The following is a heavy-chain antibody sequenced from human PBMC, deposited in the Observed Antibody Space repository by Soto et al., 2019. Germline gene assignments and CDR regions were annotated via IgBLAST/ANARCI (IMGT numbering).Heavy chain of an antibody. CDR1: GGTLRSYT. J-gene: IGHJ4*02. CDR2: IIHILGIA. Sequence: QVQLVQSGAEVKKPGSSVKVSCKASGGTLRSYTISWVRQAPGQGLEWMGRIIHILGIANYAQKFQGRVTITADKSTSTAYMEMSRLRSEDTALYYCASRYDTSDYWGQGTLVTVSS. CDR3: ASRYDTSDY. V-gene: IGHV1-69*02. D-gene: IGHD3-22*01.